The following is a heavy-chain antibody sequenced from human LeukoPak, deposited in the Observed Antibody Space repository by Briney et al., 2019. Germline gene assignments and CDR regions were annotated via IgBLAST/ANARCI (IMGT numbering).Heavy chain of an antibody. CDR3: VRGHLVGGWFKYDAFDI. J-gene: IGHJ3*02. CDR2: INHSGST. Sequence: PSETLSLTCAVYGGSFSGYYWSWIRQPPGKGLEWIGEINHSGSTNYSPSLKSRVTISLGTSKKHFSLKLNSVTAADTAVYYCVRGHLVGGWFKYDAFDIWGQGTMVTVSS. D-gene: IGHD6-19*01. CDR1: GGSFSGYY. V-gene: IGHV4-34*01.